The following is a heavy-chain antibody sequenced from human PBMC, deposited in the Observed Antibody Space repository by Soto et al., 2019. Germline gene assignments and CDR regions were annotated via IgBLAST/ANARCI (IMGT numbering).Heavy chain of an antibody. D-gene: IGHD2-21*02. V-gene: IGHV4-34*01. J-gene: IGHJ4*02. CDR1: AGTSRPYS. CDR2: INHSGTT. Sequence: PPEARCVRNGGSAGTSRPYSSTGCRHAPGKGMGGIGEINHSGTTNYNPSLKSRVSVSVDTSKNQFSLKLTSVTAADTCVYYCARGRRWGQSVKGLDSWGQGTLVTVS. CDR3: ARGRRWGQSVKGLDS.